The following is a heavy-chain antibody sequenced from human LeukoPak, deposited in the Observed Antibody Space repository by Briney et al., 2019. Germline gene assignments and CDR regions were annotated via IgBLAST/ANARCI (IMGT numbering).Heavy chain of an antibody. D-gene: IGHD6-13*01. CDR2: IRSKAYGGTT. Sequence: GGSLRLSSTASGFTFGDYAMSWVRQAPGKGLEWVGFIRSKAYGGTTEYAASVKGRFTISRDDSKGIAYLQMNSLKTEDTAVYYCTRPSSSWTQIFDYWGQGTLVTVSS. V-gene: IGHV3-49*04. CDR1: GFTFGDYA. J-gene: IGHJ4*02. CDR3: TRPSSSWTQIFDY.